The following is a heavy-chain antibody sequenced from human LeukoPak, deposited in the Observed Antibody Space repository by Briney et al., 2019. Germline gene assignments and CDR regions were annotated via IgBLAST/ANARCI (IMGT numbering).Heavy chain of an antibody. D-gene: IGHD6-19*01. CDR2: ISSSSSYI. J-gene: IGHJ6*02. Sequence: PGGSLRLSCAASGFTFSSYTMNWVRQAPGKGLEWVSSISSSSSYIYYADSVKGRFTISRDNAKNSLYLQMNSLRAEDTAVYYCAKEGTGAVAGLYYYYYYGMDVWGQGTTVTVSS. CDR1: GFTFSSYT. CDR3: AKEGTGAVAGLYYYYYYGMDV. V-gene: IGHV3-21*01.